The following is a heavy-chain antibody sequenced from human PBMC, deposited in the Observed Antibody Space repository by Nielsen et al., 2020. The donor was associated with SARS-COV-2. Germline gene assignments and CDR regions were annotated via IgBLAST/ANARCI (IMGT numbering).Heavy chain of an antibody. CDR1: GYTFPDYY. Sequence: ASVTVSCKPSGYTFPDYYIHWLRQAPGKGLEWMGWFNPGSGGTKYAQQFQGRVTMTRDTSISTAYMELSRLSSDDTAVYYCASEEGGSYGRNWFDPWGHGTLVTVSS. CDR2: FNPGSGGT. D-gene: IGHD1-26*01. CDR3: ASEEGGSYGRNWFDP. J-gene: IGHJ5*02. V-gene: IGHV1-2*02.